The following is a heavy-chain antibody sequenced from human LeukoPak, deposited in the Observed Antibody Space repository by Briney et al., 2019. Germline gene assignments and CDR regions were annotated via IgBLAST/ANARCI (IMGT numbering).Heavy chain of an antibody. J-gene: IGHJ5*02. CDR1: GYTFTGYY. V-gene: IGHV1-2*02. CDR3: ARDSYITMIVVDRGLHWFDP. D-gene: IGHD3-22*01. CDR2: INPNSGGT. Sequence: GAPVKVSCKASGYTFTGYYMHWVRQAPGQGLEWMGWINPNSGGTNYAQKFQGRVTMTRDTSISTAYMELSRLRSDDTAVYYCARDSYITMIVVDRGLHWFDPWGQGTLVTVSS.